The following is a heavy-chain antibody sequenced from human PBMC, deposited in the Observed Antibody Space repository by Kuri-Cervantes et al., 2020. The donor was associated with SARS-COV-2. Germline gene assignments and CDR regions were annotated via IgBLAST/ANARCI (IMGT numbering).Heavy chain of an antibody. D-gene: IGHD3-22*01. V-gene: IGHV1-46*01. CDR3: AREVDSSGYYYVGPHGALDI. CDR1: GYTFTSYY. CDR2: INPSGGST. Sequence: ASVKVSCKASGYTFTSYYMHWVRQAPGQGLEWMGIINPSGGSTSYAQKFQGRVTITADESTSAAYMELSSLRSEDTAVYYCAREVDSSGYYYVGPHGALDIWGQGTMVTVSS. J-gene: IGHJ3*02.